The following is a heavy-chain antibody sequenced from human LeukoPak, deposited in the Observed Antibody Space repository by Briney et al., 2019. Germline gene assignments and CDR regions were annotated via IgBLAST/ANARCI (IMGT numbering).Heavy chain of an antibody. V-gene: IGHV1-69*05. CDR3: AGLGYSGYGPRSRFDN. CDR2: IIPRFTP. J-gene: IGHJ4*02. D-gene: IGHD5-12*01. Sequence: SVKVSCKASGGTFSNNAISWVRQAPGQGLEWMGGIIPRFTPNYAQHFQGRVTITTDEATTTAYLELSNLRSDDTAVYYCAGLGYSGYGPRSRFDNWGQGTLITVSS. CDR1: GGTFSNNA.